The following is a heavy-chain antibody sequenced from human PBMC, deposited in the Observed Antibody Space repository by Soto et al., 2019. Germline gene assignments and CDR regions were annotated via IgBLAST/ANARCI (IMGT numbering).Heavy chain of an antibody. J-gene: IGHJ4*02. Sequence: SVKVSCEAPGVTYTSTAGQSVRQSRGQSLEWIGWIVVGSGNTNYAQKFQERVTITRDMSTSTAYMELSSLRSEDTAVYYCAAGFYYYDRNGCWRSVFDYWGQGPLVTVSS. CDR2: IVVGSGNT. CDR1: GVTYTSTA. CDR3: AAGFYYYDRNGCWRSVFDY. D-gene: IGHD3-10*02. V-gene: IGHV1-58*01.